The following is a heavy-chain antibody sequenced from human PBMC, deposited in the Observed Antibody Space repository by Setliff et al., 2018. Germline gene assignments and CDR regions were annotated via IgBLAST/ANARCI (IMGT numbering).Heavy chain of an antibody. V-gene: IGHV4-34*01. Sequence: PSETLSLTCAVYGGSFSGYYWSWIRQPPGKGLEWIGEINHSGSTNYNPSLKSRVTISVDTSKNQFSLKLSSVPAADTSVYYCARMSGFLYMDVWGKGTTVTVSS. CDR1: GGSFSGYY. CDR2: INHSGST. J-gene: IGHJ6*03. D-gene: IGHD3-3*01. CDR3: ARMSGFLYMDV.